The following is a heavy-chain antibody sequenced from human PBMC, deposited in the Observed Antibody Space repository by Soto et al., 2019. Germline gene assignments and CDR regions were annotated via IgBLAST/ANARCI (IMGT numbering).Heavy chain of an antibody. V-gene: IGHV3-23*01. D-gene: IGHD3-22*01. CDR3: AKAPDSSGYYYPAYY. CDR2: ISGSGGST. CDR1: GFTFSSYA. Sequence: GGSLRLSCAASGFTFSSYAMSWVRQAPGKGLEWVSAISGSGGSTYYADSVKGRFTISRDNSKNTLYLQMNSLRAEDTAVYYCAKAPDSSGYYYPAYYWGQGTLVTVSS. J-gene: IGHJ4*02.